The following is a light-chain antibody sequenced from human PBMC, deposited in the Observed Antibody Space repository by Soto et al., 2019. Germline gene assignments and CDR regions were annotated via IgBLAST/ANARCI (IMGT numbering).Light chain of an antibody. Sequence: SSASLSYPPEERATLSCRASQSISSSLAWYQQKPGQAPRLRIYDASNRATGIPARISGSGSGTDFTLTISSLEPEDFAVYYCQQRSNWTFGQGTKVDIK. J-gene: IGKJ1*01. CDR2: DAS. CDR3: QQRSNWT. V-gene: IGKV3-11*01. CDR1: QSISSS.